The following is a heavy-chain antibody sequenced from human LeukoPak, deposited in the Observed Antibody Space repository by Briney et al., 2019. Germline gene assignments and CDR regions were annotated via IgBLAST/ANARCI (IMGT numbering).Heavy chain of an antibody. CDR1: GFTFGDYA. Sequence: GGSLRLSCTASGFTFGDYAMSWFRQAPGKGLEWVGFIRGKAYGGTTEYAASVKGRFTISRDDSKSIAYLQMNSLKTEDTAVYYCTRGGRWLQLVGPDYWGQGTLVTVSS. CDR2: IRGKAYGGTT. D-gene: IGHD5-24*01. J-gene: IGHJ4*02. CDR3: TRGGRWLQLVGPDY. V-gene: IGHV3-49*03.